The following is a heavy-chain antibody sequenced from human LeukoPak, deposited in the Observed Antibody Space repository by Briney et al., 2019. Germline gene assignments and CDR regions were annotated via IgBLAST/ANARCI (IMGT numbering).Heavy chain of an antibody. D-gene: IGHD3-16*01. V-gene: IGHV3-30*04. CDR1: GFTFSSYA. CDR3: VRDYVWGTSEPDY. Sequence: GGSLRLSCAASGFTFSSYAMHWVRQAPGKGLEWVAVISYDGSNKYYADSVKGRFTISRDNSKNTLYLQMNSLRAEDTAVYYCVRDYVWGTSEPDYWGQGTLVTVSS. J-gene: IGHJ4*02. CDR2: ISYDGSNK.